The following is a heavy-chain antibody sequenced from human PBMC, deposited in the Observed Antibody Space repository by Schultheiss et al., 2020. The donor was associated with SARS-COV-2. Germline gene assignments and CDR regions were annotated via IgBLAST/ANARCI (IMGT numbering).Heavy chain of an antibody. CDR1: GGSISSYY. V-gene: IGHV4-59*08. D-gene: IGHD3-10*01. CDR3: ASQDYYGSGRQFDY. J-gene: IGHJ4*02. Sequence: SQTLSLTCTVSGGSISSYYWSWIRQPPGKGLEWIGYIYYSGSTNYNPSLKSRVTISVDTSKNQFSLKLSSVTAADTAVYYCASQDYYGSGRQFDYWGQGTLVTVSS. CDR2: IYYSGST.